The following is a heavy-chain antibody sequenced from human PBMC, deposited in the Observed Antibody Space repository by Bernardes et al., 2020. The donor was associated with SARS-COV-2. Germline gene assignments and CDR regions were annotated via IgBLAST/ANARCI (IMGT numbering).Heavy chain of an antibody. V-gene: IGHV4-39*01. CDR1: DDSTSSRRYY. CDR3: ARQIDSWHIVVVVAVPRGEPFYFES. CDR2: IPNSGST. Sequence: APLSFPSTDTDDSTSSRRYYWGGVGQPPGTGVEWIGSIPNSGSTNYNPYLKSRVTIAVDTRKQQFSLKLSSVTAADTAVYFCARQIDSWHIVVVVAVPRGEPFYFESSGQGALVTVSS. J-gene: IGHJ4*02. D-gene: IGHD2-21*01.